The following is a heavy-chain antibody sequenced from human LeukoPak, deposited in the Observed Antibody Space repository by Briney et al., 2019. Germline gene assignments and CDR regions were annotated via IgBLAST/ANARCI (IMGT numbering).Heavy chain of an antibody. CDR2: ISYDGSNK. J-gene: IGHJ6*02. V-gene: IGHV3-30*18. CDR3: AKDYYDSRAYYYGMDV. D-gene: IGHD3-22*01. Sequence: GGSLRLSCAASGFIFSSYGMHWVRQAPGKGLEWVAVISYDGSNKYYTDSVKGRFTISRDNSKNTLYLQMNSLRAEDTAVYYCAKDYYDSRAYYYGMDVWGQGTTVTVSS. CDR1: GFIFSSYG.